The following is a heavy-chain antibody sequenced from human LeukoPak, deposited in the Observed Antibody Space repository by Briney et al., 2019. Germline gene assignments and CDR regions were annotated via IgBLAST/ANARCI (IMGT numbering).Heavy chain of an antibody. V-gene: IGHV4-4*02. J-gene: IGHJ4*02. CDR3: ARHRKWLRYYFDY. Sequence: PSETLSLTCTVSGGSISSSNWWSWIRQPPGKGLEWIGEIYHSGSTNYNPSLKSRVTISVDTSKNQFSLKLSSVTAADTAVYYCARHRKWLRYYFDYWGQGTLVTVSS. CDR2: IYHSGST. D-gene: IGHD5-12*01. CDR1: GGSISSSNW.